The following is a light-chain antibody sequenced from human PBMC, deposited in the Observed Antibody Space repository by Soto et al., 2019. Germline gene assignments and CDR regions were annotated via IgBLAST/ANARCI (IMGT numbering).Light chain of an antibody. Sequence: DIPMTQSPSSLSASVGDSVPITCQASQDIRNYLNWYQQKSGKAPKLLIYDASNVETGVPSRFSGSGSGTDFTFTISSLQPEDIATYYCQQYDNLPRWTFGQGTKVEIK. J-gene: IGKJ1*01. V-gene: IGKV1-33*01. CDR2: DAS. CDR1: QDIRNY. CDR3: QQYDNLPRWT.